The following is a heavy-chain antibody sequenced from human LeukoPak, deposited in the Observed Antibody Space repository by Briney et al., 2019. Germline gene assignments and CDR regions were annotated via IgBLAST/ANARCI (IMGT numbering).Heavy chain of an antibody. CDR2: IIPIFGTA. D-gene: IGHD6-19*01. Sequence: ASVKVSCKASGGTFSSYAISWVRQAPAQGLEWTAGIIPIFGTANYAQTFQGRVTITADKSTSTAYMELSSLRYEDTAVYYCARVQMSYSSGWYGVDPWGQGTLVTVSS. J-gene: IGHJ5*02. V-gene: IGHV1-69*06. CDR1: GGTFSSYA. CDR3: ARVQMSYSSGWYGVDP.